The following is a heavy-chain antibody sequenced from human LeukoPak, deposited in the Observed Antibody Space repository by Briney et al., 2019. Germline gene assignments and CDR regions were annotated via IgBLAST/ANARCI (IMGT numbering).Heavy chain of an antibody. Sequence: PGGSLRLSCAAYGFTFSSYAIHWVRQAPGKGLEWVAGISYDGDNKYYADSVKGRFTISRDNSDNTLDLQMNSLRAEDTAIYYCARDPGGNGGYFDHWGQGTLVTVSS. J-gene: IGHJ4*02. D-gene: IGHD4-23*01. CDR3: ARDPGGNGGYFDH. CDR1: GFTFSSYA. V-gene: IGHV3-30-3*01. CDR2: ISYDGDNK.